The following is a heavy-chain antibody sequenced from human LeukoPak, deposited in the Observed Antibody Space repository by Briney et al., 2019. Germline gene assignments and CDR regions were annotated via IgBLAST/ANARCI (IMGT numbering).Heavy chain of an antibody. CDR1: GFTFRDYG. Sequence: GGSLRLSCAASGFTFRDYGMHWVRQAPGKGLEWVAVISYDGSNKYYADSVKGRFTISRDNSENTLYLQMNSLRAEDTAVYYCAKDVGAGGDYWGQGTLVTVSS. D-gene: IGHD1-26*01. V-gene: IGHV3-30*18. J-gene: IGHJ4*02. CDR3: AKDVGAGGDY. CDR2: ISYDGSNK.